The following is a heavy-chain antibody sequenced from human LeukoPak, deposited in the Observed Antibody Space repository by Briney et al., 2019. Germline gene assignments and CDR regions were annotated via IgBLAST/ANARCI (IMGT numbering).Heavy chain of an antibody. CDR1: GYRFTNYW. CDR2: IYPGDSDT. V-gene: IGHV5-51*01. Sequence: GESLKISCKGSGYRFTNYWIGWVRQMPGKGLEWMGIIYPGDSDTRYSPSFQGQVTISADKSISTAYLQWSSLKASDTAMYYCARQDARDYDILTGYQHAFDIWGQGTMVTVSS. CDR3: ARQDARDYDILTGYQHAFDI. D-gene: IGHD3-9*01. J-gene: IGHJ3*02.